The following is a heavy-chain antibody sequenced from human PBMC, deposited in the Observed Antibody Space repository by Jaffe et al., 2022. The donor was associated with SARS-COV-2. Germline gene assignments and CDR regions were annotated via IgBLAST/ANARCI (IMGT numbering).Heavy chain of an antibody. CDR2: IGTAGDT. D-gene: IGHD1-20*01. J-gene: IGHJ3*02. Sequence: EVQLVESGGGLVQPGGSLRLSCAASGFTFSSYDMHWVRQATGKGLEWVSAIGTAGDTYYPGSVKGRFTISRENAKNSLYLQMNSLRAGDTAVYYCARGRYPPGPDAFDIWGQGTMVTVSS. CDR3: ARGRYPPGPDAFDI. CDR1: GFTFSSYD. V-gene: IGHV3-13*01.